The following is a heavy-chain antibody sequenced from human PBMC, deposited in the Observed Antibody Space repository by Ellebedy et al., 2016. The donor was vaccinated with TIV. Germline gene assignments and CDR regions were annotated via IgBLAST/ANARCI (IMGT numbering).Heavy chain of an antibody. CDR1: GFTFSSYA. CDR3: AKWGYYLGPQYYFDY. D-gene: IGHD3-22*01. V-gene: IGHV3-23*01. Sequence: GGSLRLSXAASGFTFSSYAMSWVRQAPGKGLEWVSAISGSGGSTYYADSVKGRFTISRDNSKNTLYLQMNSLRAEDTAVYYCAKWGYYLGPQYYFDYWGQGTLVTVSS. CDR2: ISGSGGST. J-gene: IGHJ4*02.